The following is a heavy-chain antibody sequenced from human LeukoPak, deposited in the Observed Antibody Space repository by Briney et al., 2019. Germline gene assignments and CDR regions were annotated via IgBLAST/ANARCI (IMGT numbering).Heavy chain of an antibody. CDR3: ARDGYNYGDYYYYYMDV. J-gene: IGHJ6*03. V-gene: IGHV4-34*01. CDR1: GGSFSGYY. CDR2: INHSGST. Sequence: PSETLSLTCAVYGGSFSGYYWSWIRQPPGKGLEWIGEINHSGSTNYNPSLKSRVTISVDTSKNQFSLKLSSVTAADTAVYYCARDGYNYGDYYYYYMDVWGKGTTVTVSS. D-gene: IGHD5-18*01.